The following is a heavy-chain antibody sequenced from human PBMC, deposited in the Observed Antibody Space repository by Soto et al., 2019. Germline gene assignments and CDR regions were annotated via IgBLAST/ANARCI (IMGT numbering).Heavy chain of an antibody. J-gene: IGHJ6*02. Sequence: TSETLSLTCTVSGGSISSGDYYWSWIRQPPGKGLEWIGYIYYSGSTYYNPSLKSRVTISVDTSKNQFSLKLSSVTAADTAVYYCARGPPVYYGMDVWGQGTTVTVSS. CDR2: IYYSGST. V-gene: IGHV4-30-4*01. CDR3: ARGPPVYYGMDV. CDR1: GGSISSGDYY.